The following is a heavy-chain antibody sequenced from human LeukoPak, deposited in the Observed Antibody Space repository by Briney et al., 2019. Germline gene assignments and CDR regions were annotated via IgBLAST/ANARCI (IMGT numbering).Heavy chain of an antibody. Sequence: PGGSLRLSCAASGFTFSSYWMSWVRQAPGKGLEWVSAISGSGGSTYYADSVKGRFTISRDNSKNTLYLQMNSLRAEDTAVYYCALNWALAGGFDYWGQGTLVTVSS. J-gene: IGHJ4*02. V-gene: IGHV3-23*01. CDR2: ISGSGGST. D-gene: IGHD7-27*01. CDR3: ALNWALAGGFDY. CDR1: GFTFSSYW.